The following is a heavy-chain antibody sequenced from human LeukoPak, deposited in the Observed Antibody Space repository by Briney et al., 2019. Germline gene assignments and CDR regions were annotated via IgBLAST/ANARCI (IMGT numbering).Heavy chain of an antibody. J-gene: IGHJ4*02. D-gene: IGHD3-22*01. CDR3: ARGGHYYDSSGSLAYFDY. CDR1: GGSISSGGYY. Sequence: SETLSLTCTVSGGSISSGGYYWSWIRQHPGKGLEWIGYIYYSGNTYYNPSLKSRVTISVDTSKNQFSLKLSSVTAADTAVYYCARGGHYYDSSGSLAYFDYWGQGTLVTVSS. CDR2: IYYSGNT. V-gene: IGHV4-31*03.